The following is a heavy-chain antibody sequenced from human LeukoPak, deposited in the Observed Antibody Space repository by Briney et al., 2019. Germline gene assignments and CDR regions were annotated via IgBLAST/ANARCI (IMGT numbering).Heavy chain of an antibody. Sequence: GGSLRLSCAASGFTFSSYAMHWVRQAPGKGLEWVAVISYDGSNKYYADSVEGRFTISRDNSKNTLYLQMNSLRAEDTAVYYCARDGAIGSSSWYATFWYWGQGTLVTVSS. CDR3: ARDGAIGSSSWYATFWY. CDR1: GFTFSSYA. V-gene: IGHV3-30*04. D-gene: IGHD6-13*01. CDR2: ISYDGSNK. J-gene: IGHJ4*02.